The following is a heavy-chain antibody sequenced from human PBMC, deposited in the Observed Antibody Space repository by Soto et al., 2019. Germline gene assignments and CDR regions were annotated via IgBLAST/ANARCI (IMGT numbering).Heavy chain of an antibody. V-gene: IGHV3-48*02. CDR2: ISTSSRTI. J-gene: IGHJ4*02. D-gene: IGHD6-13*01. CDR3: AREIAEADFDY. Sequence: GGSLRLSCAASGFIFSSYNINWVRQAPGKGLEWISYISTSSRTIYYADSVKGRFTISRDNARNSVYLQMNSLRDEDTAVYYCAREIAEADFDYWGQGALVTVSS. CDR1: GFIFSSYN.